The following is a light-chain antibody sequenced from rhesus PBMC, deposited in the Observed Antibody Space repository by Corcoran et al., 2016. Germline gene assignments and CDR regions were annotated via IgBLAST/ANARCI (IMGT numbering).Light chain of an antibody. Sequence: DIQMTQSPSSLSASVGDTVTITCRASQGVRSWLAWYQQKPGKAPKILTNRASSLQSGQSRFSGSGYGTDVTLTISNLEYEDFAAYHCQQYSRIPFTFGPGTKLEIK. CDR2: RAS. CDR1: QGVRSW. V-gene: IGKV1-22*01. J-gene: IGKJ3*01. CDR3: QQYSRIPFT.